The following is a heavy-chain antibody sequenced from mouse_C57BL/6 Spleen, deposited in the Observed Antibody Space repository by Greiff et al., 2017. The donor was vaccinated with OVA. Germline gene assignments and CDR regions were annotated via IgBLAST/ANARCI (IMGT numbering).Heavy chain of an antibody. CDR3: TPYYIY. Sequence: VNLVESGAELVRPGASVTLSCKASGYTFTDYEMHWVKQTPVHGLEWIGAIDPETGGTAYNQKFKGKAILTADKSSSTAYMELRSLTSEDSAVYYCTPYYIYWGQGTTLTVSS. CDR1: GYTFTDYE. V-gene: IGHV1-15*01. J-gene: IGHJ2*01. CDR2: IDPETGGT. D-gene: IGHD2-12*01.